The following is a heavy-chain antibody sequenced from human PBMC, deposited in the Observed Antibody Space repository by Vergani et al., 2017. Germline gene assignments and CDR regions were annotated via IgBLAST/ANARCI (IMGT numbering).Heavy chain of an antibody. CDR2: IFRSGTA. CDR1: GDPLSSSDHY. J-gene: IGHJ4*02. D-gene: IGHD2-21*01. V-gene: IGHV4-31*03. Sequence: QVQLQESGPGLVKPSQTLSLTCTVSGDPLSSSDHYWSWIRQRSDKGLEWVGHIFRSGTAYYKPSLKSRLIMSVDTSKNQFSLKLTSVTAADTAMYYCARENVVIARIFDFWGQGTLVTVSS. CDR3: ARENVVIARIFDF.